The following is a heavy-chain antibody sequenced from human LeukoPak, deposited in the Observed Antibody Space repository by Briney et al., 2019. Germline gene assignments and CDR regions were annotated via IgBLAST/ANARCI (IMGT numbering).Heavy chain of an antibody. CDR3: ARRSVTTSGSGWYLLVGATETRGYFDY. CDR2: IYYSGST. D-gene: IGHD1-26*01. CDR1: GGSISSGGYY. J-gene: IGHJ4*02. Sequence: SETLSLTCTVSGGSISSGGYYWSWIRQHPGKGLEWIGYIYYSGSTYYNPSLKSRVTISVDTSKNQLSLKLSSVTAADTAVYYCARRSVTTSGSGWYLLVGATETRGYFDYWGQGTLVTVSS. V-gene: IGHV4-31*03.